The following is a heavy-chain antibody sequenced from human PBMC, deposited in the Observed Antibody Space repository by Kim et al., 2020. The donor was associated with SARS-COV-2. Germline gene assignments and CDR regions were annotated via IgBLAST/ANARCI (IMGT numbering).Heavy chain of an antibody. V-gene: IGHV4-31*02. D-gene: IGHD2-15*01. Sequence: KPTHKSRVTRSVDTSKTQFSLKLSSVPAADTAVYYCARKYCSGGSCSSFDYWGQGTLVTVSS. CDR3: ARKYCSGGSCSSFDY. J-gene: IGHJ4*02.